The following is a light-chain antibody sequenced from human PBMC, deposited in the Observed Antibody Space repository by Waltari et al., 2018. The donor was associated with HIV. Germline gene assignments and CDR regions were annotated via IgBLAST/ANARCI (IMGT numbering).Light chain of an antibody. V-gene: IGKV1-39*01. CDR1: QPISTY. Sequence: DIQMTQSPSSLSASVGDRVTITCRASQPISTYLNWFQQKPGKAPNLLIYGASSLHSGVPSRGRCSGSGTNFTLTISSLQPEDFATYFCHQTYTTPPTFGGGTKVDIK. CDR3: HQTYTTPPT. CDR2: GAS. J-gene: IGKJ4*01.